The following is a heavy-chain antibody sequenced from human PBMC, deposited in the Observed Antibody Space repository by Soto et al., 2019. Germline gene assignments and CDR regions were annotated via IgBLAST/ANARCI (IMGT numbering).Heavy chain of an antibody. V-gene: IGHV4-59*01. CDR2: IYYSGST. J-gene: IGHJ4*02. D-gene: IGHD3-9*01. Sequence: QVQLQESGPGLVKPSETLSLTCTVSGGSISSYYWSWIRQPPGKGLEWIGYIYYSGSTNYNPSLKSRVTISVDTSKNXXXXXXXXXXXXXXXXXXXXXXXXIYDSPYLDYWGQGTLVTVSS. CDR3: XXXXXIYDSPYLDY. CDR1: GGSISSYY.